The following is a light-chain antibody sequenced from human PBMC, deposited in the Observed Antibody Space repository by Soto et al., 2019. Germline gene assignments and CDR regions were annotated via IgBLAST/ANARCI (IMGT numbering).Light chain of an antibody. J-gene: IGKJ1*01. CDR1: QDISSY. Sequence: DIQLNQSPSFLSASVGDRVTITCRASQDISSYLAWYQQRPGKVPRFLTHSASTLQSGVPSRFSATGSGTTVTLTISILQPEDIATYYCQQLTRFPRTFGQGTKVE. CDR2: SAS. V-gene: IGKV1-9*01. CDR3: QQLTRFPRT.